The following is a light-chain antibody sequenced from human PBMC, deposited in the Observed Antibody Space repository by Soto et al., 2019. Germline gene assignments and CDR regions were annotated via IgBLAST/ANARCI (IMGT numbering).Light chain of an antibody. J-gene: IGLJ2*01. CDR1: SSDVGGYNY. CDR2: EVS. Sequence: QSLLTQPASVSGSPGQSITISCTGTSSDVGGYNYVSWYQQHPGKAPKLMIYEVSNRPSGVSNRFSGSKSGNTASLTISGRQAEDEADYYCSSYTSSSTLLFGGGTKLTVL. V-gene: IGLV2-14*01. CDR3: SSYTSSSTLL.